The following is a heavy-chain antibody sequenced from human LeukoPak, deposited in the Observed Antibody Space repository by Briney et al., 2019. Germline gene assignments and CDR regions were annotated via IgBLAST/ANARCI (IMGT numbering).Heavy chain of an antibody. J-gene: IGHJ4*02. CDR2: ISSSGSTI. V-gene: IGHV3-11*01. Sequence: GGSLRLSCAASGFTFSDYYMTWIRQALGKRLEWVSYISSSGSTIYDADSVKGRFTISRDNAKNSLYLQMNSLRVEDTAMYYCARVPPDILTGSYYFDYWGQGTLVTVSS. CDR1: GFTFSDYY. CDR3: ARVPPDILTGSYYFDY. D-gene: IGHD3-9*01.